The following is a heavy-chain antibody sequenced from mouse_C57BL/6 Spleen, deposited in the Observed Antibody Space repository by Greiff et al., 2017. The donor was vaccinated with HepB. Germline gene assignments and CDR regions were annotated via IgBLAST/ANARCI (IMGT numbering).Heavy chain of an antibody. J-gene: IGHJ4*01. CDR3: AREGDGYDAMDY. CDR1: GYTFTSYW. Sequence: QVQLQQPGAELVKPGASVKLSCKASGYTFTSYWMHWVKQRPGQGLEWIGMIHPNSGSTNYNEKFKSKATLTVDKSSSTAYMQLSSLTSEDSAVYYCAREGDGYDAMDYWGQGTSVTVSS. D-gene: IGHD2-3*01. V-gene: IGHV1-64*01. CDR2: IHPNSGST.